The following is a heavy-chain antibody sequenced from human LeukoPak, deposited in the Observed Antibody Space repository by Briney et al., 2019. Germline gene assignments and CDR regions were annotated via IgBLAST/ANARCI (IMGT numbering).Heavy chain of an antibody. CDR2: INPNSGGT. V-gene: IGHV1-2*02. D-gene: IGHD6-6*01. J-gene: IGHJ4*02. CDR3: ARARWQLVPYFDS. CDR1: GYTFTDYY. Sequence: ASVKVSCKASGYTFTDYYMHWVRQAPGQGLEWMGWINPNSGGTNFAQKFQGRVAMTRDTSISTAHLELGSLRSDDTAVYFCARARWQLVPYFDSWGQGTLVTVSS.